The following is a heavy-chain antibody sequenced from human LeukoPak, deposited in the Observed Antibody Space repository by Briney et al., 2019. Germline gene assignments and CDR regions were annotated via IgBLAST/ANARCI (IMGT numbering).Heavy chain of an antibody. V-gene: IGHV3-23*01. CDR2: ISPGGGTT. J-gene: IGHJ3*02. CDR1: DFAFSHEA. Sequence: GGSLRLSCAVSDFAFSHEAMGWVRQLRGGGLEWVSTISPGGGTTYYAESMKGRFTISRDNSKSTLYLEMNSLGPEDTAVYYCARDRNAGHAFDIWGQGTMVTVSS. CDR3: ARDRNAGHAFDI. D-gene: IGHD1-14*01.